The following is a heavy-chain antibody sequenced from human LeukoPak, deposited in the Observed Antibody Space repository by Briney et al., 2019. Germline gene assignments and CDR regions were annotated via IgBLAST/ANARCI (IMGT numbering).Heavy chain of an antibody. Sequence: ASVKVSCKASGYTFTSYDINWVRQATGQGLEWMGWMNPNSGNTGYAQKFQGRVTMTRNTSISTAYMELSSLRSEDTAVYYCARAGITMVRGVIGGDAFDIWGQRTMVTVSS. V-gene: IGHV1-8*01. CDR3: ARAGITMVRGVIGGDAFDI. D-gene: IGHD3-10*01. CDR1: GYTFTSYD. J-gene: IGHJ3*02. CDR2: MNPNSGNT.